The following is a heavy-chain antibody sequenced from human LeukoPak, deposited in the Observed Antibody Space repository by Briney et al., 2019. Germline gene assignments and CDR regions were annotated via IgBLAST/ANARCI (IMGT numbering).Heavy chain of an antibody. Sequence: GGSLRLSCAASGFTLINYAMSWVRQAPGKGVEWVSVISGSGGSTYYADSVKGRFTICRDNSKNTLYLQMNSLRADDTAIYHCAKATIIVVPAASFDYWGQGTLVTVSS. CDR2: ISGSGGST. CDR1: GFTLINYA. J-gene: IGHJ4*02. CDR3: AKATIIVVPAASFDY. D-gene: IGHD2-2*01. V-gene: IGHV3-23*01.